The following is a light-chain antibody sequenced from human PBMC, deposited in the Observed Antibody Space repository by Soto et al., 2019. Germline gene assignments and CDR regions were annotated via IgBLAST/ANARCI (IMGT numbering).Light chain of an antibody. J-gene: IGKJ5*01. CDR3: QQSYSALSIT. CDR1: ESIARH. Sequence: DIQMTQSPSSLSASVGDRVTITCRASESIARHLNWYQQKPGKAPKLLIYAASSLQNGVPSRFRGGGSGTDFTLTISNLQPEYFASYYCQQSYSALSITFGQGTRLDIK. CDR2: AAS. V-gene: IGKV1-39*01.